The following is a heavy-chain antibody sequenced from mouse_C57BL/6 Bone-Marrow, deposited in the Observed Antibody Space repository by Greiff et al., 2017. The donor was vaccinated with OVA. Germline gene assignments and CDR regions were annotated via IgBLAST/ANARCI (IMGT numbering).Heavy chain of an antibody. D-gene: IGHD3-2*02. CDR1: GFTFTDYY. CDR2: IYPGSGNT. J-gene: IGHJ3*01. Sequence: VKLVESGAELVRPGASVKLSCKASGFTFTDYYINWVKQRPGQGLEWIARIYPGSGNTYYNEKFKGKATLTAEKSSSTTYMQLSSLTSEDAAVYCCARDSSGYGWFAYWGQGTLVTVSA. CDR3: ARDSSGYGWFAY. V-gene: IGHV1-76*01.